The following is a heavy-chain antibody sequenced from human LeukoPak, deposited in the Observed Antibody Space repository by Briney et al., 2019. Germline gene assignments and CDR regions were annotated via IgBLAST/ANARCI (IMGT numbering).Heavy chain of an antibody. Sequence: SETLSLTCAVYGGSFSGYYWSWIRQPPGKGLEWIGEINHSGSTNYNPSLKSRVTISVDTSKNQFSLKLSSVTAADTAVYYCARGGIASIDYWGQGTLVTVSS. CDR1: GGSFSGYY. J-gene: IGHJ4*02. CDR3: ARGGIASIDY. V-gene: IGHV4-34*01. CDR2: INHSGST. D-gene: IGHD6-13*01.